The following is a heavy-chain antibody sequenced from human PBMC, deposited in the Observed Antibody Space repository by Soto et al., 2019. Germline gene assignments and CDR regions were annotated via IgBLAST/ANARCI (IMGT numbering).Heavy chain of an antibody. CDR1: GGSISSGGYY. Sequence: QVQLQESGPGLVKPSQTLSLTCTVSGGSISSGGYYWSWIRQHPGKGLEWIGYIYYSGSTYYNPSLKGRVTISVDTSKNQFSLKLSSVTAADTAVYYCARERDTMVRGDTNWFDPWGQGTLVTVSS. D-gene: IGHD3-10*01. CDR3: ARERDTMVRGDTNWFDP. V-gene: IGHV4-31*03. J-gene: IGHJ5*02. CDR2: IYYSGST.